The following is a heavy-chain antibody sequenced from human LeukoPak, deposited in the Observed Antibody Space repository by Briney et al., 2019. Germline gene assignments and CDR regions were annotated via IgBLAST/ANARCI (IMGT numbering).Heavy chain of an antibody. CDR2: IQYDGSNG. V-gene: IGHV3-30*02. Sequence: PGGSLRLSCAASGFTFSSYGMHWVRQAPGKGLEWVTFIQYDGSNGYYTDSVKGRFTISRDNSKNTLYLQMNSLRAEDTAVYYCAKGLRYYFDYWGQGTLVTVSS. D-gene: IGHD3-16*02. CDR3: AKGLRYYFDY. J-gene: IGHJ4*02. CDR1: GFTFSSYG.